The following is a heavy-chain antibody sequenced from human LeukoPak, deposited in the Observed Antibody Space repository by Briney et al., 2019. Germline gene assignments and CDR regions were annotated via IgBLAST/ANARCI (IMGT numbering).Heavy chain of an antibody. CDR3: ARHVRKYHVDTVMVYYFDY. Sequence: SETLSLTCTVSGGSISSSSYYWGWIRQPPGKGLEWIGSIYYSGSTYYNPSLKSRVTISVDTSKNQFSLKLSSVTAADTAVYYCARHVRKYHVDTVMVYYFDYWGQGTLVTVSS. CDR1: GGSISSSSYY. V-gene: IGHV4-39*01. CDR2: IYYSGST. J-gene: IGHJ4*02. D-gene: IGHD5-18*01.